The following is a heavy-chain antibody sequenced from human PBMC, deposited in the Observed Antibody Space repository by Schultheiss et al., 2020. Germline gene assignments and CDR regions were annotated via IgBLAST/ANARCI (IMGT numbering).Heavy chain of an antibody. Sequence: SETLSLTCTVSGGSISSYYWSWIRQPAGKGLEWIGRIYTSGSTNYNPSLKSRVTMSVDTSKNQFSLKLSSVTAADTAVYYCARVSPWQYDFSGRLEVWGQGTTVTVSS. CDR3: ARVSPWQYDFSGRLEV. J-gene: IGHJ6*02. CDR2: IYTSGST. CDR1: GGSISSYY. D-gene: IGHD3-3*01. V-gene: IGHV4-4*07.